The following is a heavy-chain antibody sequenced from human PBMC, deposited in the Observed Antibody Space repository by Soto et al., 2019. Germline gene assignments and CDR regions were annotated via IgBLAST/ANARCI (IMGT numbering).Heavy chain of an antibody. CDR2: IIPILGIA. CDR1: GGTFSSYT. J-gene: IGHJ3*02. CDR3: ARAGEMATINDAFDI. Sequence: SVKVSCKASGGTFSSYTISWVRQAPGQGLEWMGRIIPILGIANYAQKFQGRVTITADKSTSTAYMELSSLRSEDTAVYYCARAGEMATINDAFDIWGQGTMVTVSS. V-gene: IGHV1-69*02. D-gene: IGHD5-12*01.